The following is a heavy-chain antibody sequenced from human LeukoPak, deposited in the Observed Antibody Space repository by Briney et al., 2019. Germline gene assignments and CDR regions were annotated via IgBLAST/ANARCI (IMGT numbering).Heavy chain of an antibody. CDR1: GLTFSSYE. J-gene: IGHJ3*02. V-gene: IGHV3-48*03. CDR3: ARDSHKFDSSGYYPDAFDI. Sequence: PGGSLRLSCAASGLTFSSYEMNWVRQAPGKGLAWVSYISSSGSSIYYADSVKGRFTTSRDNAKKSLYLQMHSLRAEDTGVYYCARDSHKFDSSGYYPDAFDIWGQGTMVTVSS. D-gene: IGHD3-22*01. CDR2: ISSSGSSI.